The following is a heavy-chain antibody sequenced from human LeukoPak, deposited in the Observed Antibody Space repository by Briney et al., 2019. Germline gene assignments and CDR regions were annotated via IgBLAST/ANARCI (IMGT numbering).Heavy chain of an antibody. Sequence: GASVKVSCKASGGTFSSYAISWVRQAPGQGLEWMGGIIPIFGTANYAQKFQGRVTITTDESTSTAYMELSSLRSEDTAVYYCARGRQYCSSTSCSMNWFDPWGQGTLVTVSS. V-gene: IGHV1-69*05. CDR1: GGTFSSYA. CDR3: ARGRQYCSSTSCSMNWFDP. J-gene: IGHJ5*02. CDR2: IIPIFGTA. D-gene: IGHD2-2*01.